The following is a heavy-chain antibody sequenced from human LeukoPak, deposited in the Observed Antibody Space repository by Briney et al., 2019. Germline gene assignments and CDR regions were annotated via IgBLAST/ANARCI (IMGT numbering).Heavy chain of an antibody. CDR1: GFTFSSYS. J-gene: IGHJ6*03. Sequence: GGSLRLSCAASGFTFSSYSMNWVRQAPGKGLEWVSSISSSSSYIYYADSVKGRFTISRDNAKNSLYLQMNSLRAEDTALYHCARDLPQWLRPKYYYYMDVWGKGTTVTISS. D-gene: IGHD5-12*01. V-gene: IGHV3-21*01. CDR3: ARDLPQWLRPKYYYYMDV. CDR2: ISSSSSYI.